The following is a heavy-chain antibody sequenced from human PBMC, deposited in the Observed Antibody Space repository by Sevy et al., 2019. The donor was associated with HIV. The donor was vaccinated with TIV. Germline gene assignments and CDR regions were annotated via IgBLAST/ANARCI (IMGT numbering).Heavy chain of an antibody. D-gene: IGHD2-2*01. J-gene: IGHJ4*02. V-gene: IGHV3-23*01. CDR1: GFTFNNYV. CDR2: ISHGGGTT. Sequence: GGSLRLSCAASGFTFNNYVMNWVRQAPGKGLEWVSVISHGGGTTYYADSVKGSFTFYRDDSKDTVYLEMNSLRAEDTAVYYCARRYLPSAPPALDYWGQGTLVTVSS. CDR3: ARRYLPSAPPALDY.